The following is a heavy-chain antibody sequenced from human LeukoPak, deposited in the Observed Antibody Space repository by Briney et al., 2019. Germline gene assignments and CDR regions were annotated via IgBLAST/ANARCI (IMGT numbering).Heavy chain of an antibody. CDR3: ARVIGWDEPFDI. Sequence: GGSLRLSCVASGFTFSRYWMHWVRQAPGKGLVWVSRINTDGSSTNYADSVKGRFTVSRDNAKNTLYLQMNSLRAEDTAVYYCARVIGWDEPFDIWGQGTMVTVSS. CDR1: GFTFSRYW. CDR2: INTDGSST. V-gene: IGHV3-74*01. J-gene: IGHJ3*02. D-gene: IGHD1-26*01.